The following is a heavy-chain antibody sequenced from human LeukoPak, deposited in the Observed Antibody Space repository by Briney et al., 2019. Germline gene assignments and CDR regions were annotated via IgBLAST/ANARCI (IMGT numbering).Heavy chain of an antibody. CDR2: IYYSGST. Sequence: SETLSLTCTVSGGSISSYYWSWIRQAPGKGLEWIGYIYYSGSTNYNPSLKSRVTISVDTSKNQFSLKLSSVTAADTAVYYCARLISGVGYFDYWGQGILVTVSS. D-gene: IGHD3-10*01. CDR3: ARLISGVGYFDY. V-gene: IGHV4-59*08. CDR1: GGSISSYY. J-gene: IGHJ4*02.